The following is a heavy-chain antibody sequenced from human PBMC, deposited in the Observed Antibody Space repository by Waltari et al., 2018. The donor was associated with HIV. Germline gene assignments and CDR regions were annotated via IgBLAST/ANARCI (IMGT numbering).Heavy chain of an antibody. D-gene: IGHD3-10*01. J-gene: IGHJ4*02. CDR1: GLTLGNAW. V-gene: IGHV3-15*01. CDR2: IKSKTDGGTE. CDR3: YGFV. Sequence: EVQLVESGGGLVKTGGSLRISCAASGLTLGNAWMSWVRQAPGKGLEWVGRIKSKTDGGTEDYAAPVKGRFTISRDDSKNILYLQMNSLKTEDTAVYYCYGFVWGQGTLVTVSS.